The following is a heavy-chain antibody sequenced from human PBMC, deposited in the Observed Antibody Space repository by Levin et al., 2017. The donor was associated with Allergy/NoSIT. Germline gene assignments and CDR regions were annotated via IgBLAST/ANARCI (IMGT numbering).Heavy chain of an antibody. V-gene: IGHV1-69*06. Sequence: EASVKVSCKSSGGTFSSFPISWVRQAPGQGLEWLGGIIPMFGTANYAQRFQGRVTITADKSTSTVYMDLSSLRSEDTAMYYCARTRSAAGGMDVWGQGTTVTVSS. CDR2: IIPMFGTA. J-gene: IGHJ6*02. CDR3: ARTRSAAGGMDV. CDR1: GGTFSSFP. D-gene: IGHD6-25*01.